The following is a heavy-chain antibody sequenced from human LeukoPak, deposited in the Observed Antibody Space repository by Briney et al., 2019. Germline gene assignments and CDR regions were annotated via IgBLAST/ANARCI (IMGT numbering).Heavy chain of an antibody. CDR1: GYTFTRYD. Sequence: ASVKVSCKASGYTFTRYDINWVRQATGQGLEWMGWMNPNSGNTGYAQKFQGRVTMTRNTSISTAYMELSSLRSEDTAVYYCARYDSNEEPKHHGWFDPWGQGTLVTVSS. CDR2: MNPNSGNT. CDR3: ARYDSNEEPKHHGWFDP. D-gene: IGHD3-16*01. V-gene: IGHV1-8*01. J-gene: IGHJ5*02.